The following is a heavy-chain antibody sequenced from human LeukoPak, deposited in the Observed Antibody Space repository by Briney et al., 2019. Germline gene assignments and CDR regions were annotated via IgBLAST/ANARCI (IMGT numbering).Heavy chain of an antibody. Sequence: PSETLSLTCTVSGGSISSSSYYWSWIRQPPGKGLEWIGYIYYSGSTNYNPSLKSRVTISVDTSKNQFSLKLTSVTAADTAVYYCARGYSTLGDYWGQGTLVTVSS. CDR3: ARGYSTLGDY. J-gene: IGHJ4*02. CDR1: GGSISSSSYY. D-gene: IGHD4-11*01. CDR2: IYYSGST. V-gene: IGHV4-61*01.